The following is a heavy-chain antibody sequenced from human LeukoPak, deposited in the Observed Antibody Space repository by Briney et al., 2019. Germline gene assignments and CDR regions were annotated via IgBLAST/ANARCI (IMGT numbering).Heavy chain of an antibody. CDR1: GFTFSSYG. Sequence: GGSLRLSCAASGFTFSSYGMHWVRQAPGKGLEWVAVISYDGSNKYYADSVKGRFTISRDNSKNTLYLQMNSLRAEDTAVYYCAKDTLYYDSSGENDYWGQGTLVTVSS. J-gene: IGHJ4*02. D-gene: IGHD3-22*01. V-gene: IGHV3-30*18. CDR2: ISYDGSNK. CDR3: AKDTLYYDSSGENDY.